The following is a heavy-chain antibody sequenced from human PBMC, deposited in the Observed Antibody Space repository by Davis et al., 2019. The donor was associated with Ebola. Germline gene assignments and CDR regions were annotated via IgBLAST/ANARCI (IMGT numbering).Heavy chain of an antibody. V-gene: IGHV1-3*01. CDR3: AREPTPDSDYYGMDV. J-gene: IGHJ6*02. D-gene: IGHD2-15*01. CDR2: INAGNGNT. CDR1: GYTFTSYY. Sequence: AASVKVSCKASGYTFTSYYMHWVRQAPGQRLEWMGWINAGNGNTRYSQNFQGRVTITRDTSASTAYMELSSLKSEDTAVYYCAREPTPDSDYYGMDVWGQGTTVTVSS.